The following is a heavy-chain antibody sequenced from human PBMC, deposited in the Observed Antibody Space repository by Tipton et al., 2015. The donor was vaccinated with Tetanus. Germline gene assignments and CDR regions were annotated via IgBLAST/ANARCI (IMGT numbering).Heavy chain of an antibody. J-gene: IGHJ4*02. D-gene: IGHD5/OR15-5a*01. V-gene: IGHV4-39*02. CDR3: ARLREIVSRSGWALDN. CDR2: ISYSGRT. Sequence: GLVKPSETLSLTCIVSGGPMSNSDYYGAWVRQSPGKGLEWIGSISYSGRTYYNPSLKSRVTMSVDTSKKDFSVRLRSVTAADTAVYYCARLREIVSRSGWALDNRGQGILVIVSA. CDR1: GGPMSNSDYY.